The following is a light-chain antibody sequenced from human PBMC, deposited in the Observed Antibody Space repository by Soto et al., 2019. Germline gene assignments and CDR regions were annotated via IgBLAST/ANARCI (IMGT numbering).Light chain of an antibody. Sequence: EIVLTQSPGTLSLSPGERATLSCRAGQSVSSSYLAWYQQKPGQTPRLLSYGASSTATGIPDRFSGSGSGTDFTLTISRLEPEDFAVYYCQQYGSSPYTFGQGTKLEIK. CDR3: QQYGSSPYT. V-gene: IGKV3-20*01. J-gene: IGKJ2*01. CDR2: GAS. CDR1: QSVSSSY.